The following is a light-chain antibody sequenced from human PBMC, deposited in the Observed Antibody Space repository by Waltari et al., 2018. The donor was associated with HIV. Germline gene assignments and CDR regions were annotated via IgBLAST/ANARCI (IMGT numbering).Light chain of an antibody. Sequence: EVVMTQPPLSLPVTLGQPASISCWSSQDLLNSDGNTYLNRSQQSPGQSPSLLIYQGSNRDSGVPGRFSGTGSGTDFTLKISRVEAEDAGFYYCMQGKRWPWTFGQGTKVEIK. CDR2: QGS. CDR1: QDLLNSDGNTY. CDR3: MQGKRWPWT. V-gene: IGKV2-30*01. J-gene: IGKJ1*01.